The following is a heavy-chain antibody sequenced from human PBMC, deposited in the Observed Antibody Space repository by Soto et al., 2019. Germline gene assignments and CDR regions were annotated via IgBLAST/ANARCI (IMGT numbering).Heavy chain of an antibody. CDR2: ISDSGDST. V-gene: IGHV3-23*01. CDR1: GVTCISYA. Sequence: GGLQRVSCAASGVTCISYAMTWVRQAPGKGLEWVSAISDSGDSTFYAESVKGRFTISRDTSKNTLYLQMNSLRAEDTAVYYCAKDRTRWAYWGQGTLVTVSS. D-gene: IGHD2-2*01. CDR3: AKDRTRWAY. J-gene: IGHJ4*02.